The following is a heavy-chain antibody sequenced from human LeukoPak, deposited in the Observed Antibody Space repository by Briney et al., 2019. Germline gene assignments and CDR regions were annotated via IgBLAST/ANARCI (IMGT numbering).Heavy chain of an antibody. J-gene: IGHJ4*02. CDR1: GYSFVSYW. CDR3: ARFVDYSSSVDY. D-gene: IGHD6-6*01. CDR2: IYPSDSNA. V-gene: IGHV5-51*01. Sequence: GESLKISCQGSGYSFVSYWIVWVRQMPGMGLEWMGTIYPSDSNARYSPSFQGQVTISADRSISTAYLQWSSLKASDTATYYCARFVDYSSSVDYWGQGTLVTVST.